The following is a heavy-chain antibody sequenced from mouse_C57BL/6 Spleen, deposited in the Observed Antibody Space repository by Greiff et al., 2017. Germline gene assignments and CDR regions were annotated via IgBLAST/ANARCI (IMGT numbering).Heavy chain of an antibody. J-gene: IGHJ4*01. CDR3: AIYGRGSRRGYAMDD. CDR2: IYPGSGST. Sequence: QVQLQQPGAELVKPGASVKMSCKASGYTFTSYWITWVKQRPGQGLEWIGDIYPGSGSTNYNEKFKSKATLTVDTSSSTAYMQLSSLTSEDSAVYYCAIYGRGSRRGYAMDDTGNGNS. V-gene: IGHV1-55*01. CDR1: GYTFTSYW. D-gene: IGHD1-1*02.